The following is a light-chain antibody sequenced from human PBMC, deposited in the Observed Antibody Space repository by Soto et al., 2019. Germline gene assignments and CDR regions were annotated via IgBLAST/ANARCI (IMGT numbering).Light chain of an antibody. CDR3: QQSYSTPIT. Sequence: IQMTQSPSSLSASVGDRVTITCRASQSISSYLNWYQQNPGKAPKLLIYAASSLQSGVPARFSGSGSGTDFTLTISSLQPEDFVTYYCQQSYSTPITFGQGTRLEIK. V-gene: IGKV1-39*01. J-gene: IGKJ5*01. CDR2: AAS. CDR1: QSISSY.